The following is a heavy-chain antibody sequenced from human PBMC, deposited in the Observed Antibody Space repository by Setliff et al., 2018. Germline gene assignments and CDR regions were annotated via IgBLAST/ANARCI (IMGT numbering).Heavy chain of an antibody. CDR2: ISPYNGNT. V-gene: IGHV1-18*01. Sequence: GASVKVSCKASGYTFKTYGFTWVRQAPGQGLEWMGWISPYNGNTNSAQKFQGRVTTTIDTSTNTAYMELRSLRSDDTAVYYCALEEYTSRWTKRFDPWGQGTLVTVSS. CDR3: ALEEYTSRWTKRFDP. J-gene: IGHJ5*02. CDR1: GYTFKTYG. D-gene: IGHD6-13*01.